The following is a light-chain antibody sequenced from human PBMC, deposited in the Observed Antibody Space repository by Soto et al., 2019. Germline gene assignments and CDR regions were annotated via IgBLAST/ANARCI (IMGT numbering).Light chain of an antibody. CDR2: DAS. V-gene: IGKV1-5*01. CDR3: QQYNTYAT. Sequence: DIQLNQSPSTLSAAIGDSVTITCRASQNIRNLLAWYQQKPGKAPKPLIYDASTLKTGVPSRFSGSGSGSEFNFTITGLQPDDFATYFCQQYNTYATFGQVTRLEI. CDR1: QNIRNL. J-gene: IGKJ5*01.